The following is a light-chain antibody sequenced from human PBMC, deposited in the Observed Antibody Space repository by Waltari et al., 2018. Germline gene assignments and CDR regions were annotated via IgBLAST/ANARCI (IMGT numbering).Light chain of an antibody. J-gene: IGLJ1*01. CDR1: SSQIARDA. V-gene: IGLV1-44*01. CDR2: SHD. Sequence: QSVLTQPPSASGPPGQRVTISCSGRSSQIARDALTWYQHFPGTAPKLLIYSHDQRPSGVPDRFSGSKSGTSASLAITGLQSEDEAHYYCASWDDSLNGYVFGTGTKVTVL. CDR3: ASWDDSLNGYV.